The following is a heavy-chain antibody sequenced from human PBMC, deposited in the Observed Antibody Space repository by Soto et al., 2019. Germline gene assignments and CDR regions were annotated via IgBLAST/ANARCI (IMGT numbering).Heavy chain of an antibody. Sequence: EVQLLESGGGLVQPGGSLRLSCATSGFTFSSYAMSWVRQAPGKGLEWVSVISGSGGSTYHADSVKGRFTISRDNSKNTLYLQMNSLRDEDTAVYYCVRDHRWAFDFWGQGTMVTVSS. CDR1: GFTFSSYA. V-gene: IGHV3-23*01. CDR3: VRDHRWAFDF. D-gene: IGHD2-15*01. CDR2: ISGSGGST. J-gene: IGHJ3*01.